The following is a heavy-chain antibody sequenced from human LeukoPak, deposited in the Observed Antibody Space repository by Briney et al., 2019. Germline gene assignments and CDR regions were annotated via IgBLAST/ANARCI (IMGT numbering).Heavy chain of an antibody. J-gene: IGHJ2*01. CDR1: GGSISSGSYF. D-gene: IGHD5-12*01. Sequence: PSETLSLTCTVSGGSISSGSYFWGWIRQPPGKGLEWIGTLYYSGSYYYNPSLKSRVTISVDTSKNQFSLKLSSVTAVDTAVYYCARKAPNTGSRYFDLWGRGTLVTVSS. CDR3: ARKAPNTGSRYFDL. CDR2: LYYSGSY. V-gene: IGHV4-39*07.